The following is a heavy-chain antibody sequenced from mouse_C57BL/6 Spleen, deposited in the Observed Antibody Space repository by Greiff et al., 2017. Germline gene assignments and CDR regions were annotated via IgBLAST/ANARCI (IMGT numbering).Heavy chain of an antibody. V-gene: IGHV5-2*01. CDR1: EYEFPSHD. Sequence: EVQRVESGGGLVQPGESLKLSCESNEYEFPSHDMSWVRKTPEKRLELVAAINSDGGSTYYPDTMERRFIISRDNTKKTLYLQMSSLRSEDTALYYCARLYSNYEGGAMDYWGQGTSVTVSS. CDR2: INSDGGST. D-gene: IGHD2-5*01. J-gene: IGHJ4*01. CDR3: ARLYSNYEGGAMDY.